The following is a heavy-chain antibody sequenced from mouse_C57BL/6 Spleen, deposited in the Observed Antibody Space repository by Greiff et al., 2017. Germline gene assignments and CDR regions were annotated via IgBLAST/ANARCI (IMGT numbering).Heavy chain of an antibody. J-gene: IGHJ2*01. CDR1: GFNIKDDY. CDR3: TTDYYGSSYERVYFDY. V-gene: IGHV14-4*01. D-gene: IGHD1-1*01. CDR2: IDPENGDT. Sequence: VQLQQSGAELVRPGASVKLSCTASGFNIKDDYMHWVKQRPEQGLEWIGWIDPENGDTEYASKFQGKATITADTSSNTAYLQLSSLTSEDTAVYYCTTDYYGSSYERVYFDYWGQGTTLTVSS.